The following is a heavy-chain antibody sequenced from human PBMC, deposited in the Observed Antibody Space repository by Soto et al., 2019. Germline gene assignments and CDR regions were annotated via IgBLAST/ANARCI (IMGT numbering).Heavy chain of an antibody. J-gene: IGHJ6*02. CDR1: GFSLNTGGVG. CDR2: IYWDDDE. D-gene: IGHD3-10*01. V-gene: IGHV2-5*02. Sequence: ITLKESGPTLVKPTQTLTLTCTFSGFSLNTGGVGVGWVRQPRGKAREWLALIYWDDDERYRPSLRSRLNITKDTINNQVVLTMTNMEPEDTATYYCVRNWRYYGGDYYYGMDAWGQGTTVTVSS. CDR3: VRNWRYYGGDYYYGMDA.